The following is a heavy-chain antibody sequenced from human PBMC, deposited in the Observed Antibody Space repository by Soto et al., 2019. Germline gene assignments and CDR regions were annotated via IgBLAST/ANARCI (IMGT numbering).Heavy chain of an antibody. CDR2: INPSADST. CDR3: ARERAVAGFDY. J-gene: IGHJ4*02. V-gene: IGHV1-46*01. CDR1: GYTFTNYF. D-gene: IGHD6-19*01. Sequence: ASVKVSCKTSGYTFTNYFIHWVRQAPGQGLEWMGIINPSADSTNYAQKFQGRVTMTRNTSISTAYMELSSLRSEDTAVYYCARERAVAGFDYWGQGTLVNVSS.